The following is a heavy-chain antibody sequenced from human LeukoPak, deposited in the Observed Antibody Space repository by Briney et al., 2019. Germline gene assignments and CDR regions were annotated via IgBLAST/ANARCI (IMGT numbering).Heavy chain of an antibody. Sequence: GGSLRLSCAASGFTFSNYWMSWVRQAPGKGLGCVANIKQDGSEKYYVDSVKGRFTISRDNAKNSLYLQMNSLRAEDTAVYYCARAQDNSGRDGFEIWGQGTMVTVSS. CDR2: IKQDGSEK. CDR1: GFTFSNYW. CDR3: ARAQDNSGRDGFEI. D-gene: IGHD6-19*01. J-gene: IGHJ3*02. V-gene: IGHV3-7*04.